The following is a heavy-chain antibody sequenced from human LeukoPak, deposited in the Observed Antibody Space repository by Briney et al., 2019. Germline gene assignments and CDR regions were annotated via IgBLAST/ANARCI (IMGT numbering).Heavy chain of an antibody. CDR2: IYYSGST. D-gene: IGHD3-10*01. V-gene: IGHV4-39*01. Sequence: SETLSLTCTVSGGSISSSSYYWGWIRQPPGKGLEWIGSIYYSGSTYYNPSLKSRVTISVDTPKNQFSLKLSSVTAADTAVYYCARHGGGSGSYYPYNWFDPWGQGTLVTVSS. J-gene: IGHJ5*02. CDR3: ARHGGGSGSYYPYNWFDP. CDR1: GGSISSSSYY.